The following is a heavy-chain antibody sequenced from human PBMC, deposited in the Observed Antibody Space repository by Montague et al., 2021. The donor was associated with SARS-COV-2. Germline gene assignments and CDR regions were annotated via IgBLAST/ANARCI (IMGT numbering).Heavy chain of an antibody. CDR1: GGSIITSNYY. CDR3: ARDGGRGPGAMYWFDP. Sequence: SETLSLTCTVSGGSIITSNYYWGWLRQPPGKGLEWIGSVYYSGSTSYNPSLTSRVTISVDTSKNQFSLKLTSVTAADTAVYYCARDGGRGPGAMYWFDPWGQGTLVTVSS. D-gene: IGHD2-2*01. J-gene: IGHJ5*02. V-gene: IGHV4-39*02. CDR2: VYYSGST.